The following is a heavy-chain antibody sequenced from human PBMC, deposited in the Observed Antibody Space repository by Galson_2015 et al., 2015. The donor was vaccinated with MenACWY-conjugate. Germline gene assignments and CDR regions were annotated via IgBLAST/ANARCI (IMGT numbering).Heavy chain of an antibody. J-gene: IGHJ4*02. CDR2: IYWDDDK. CDR1: GFSLSTSGVG. Sequence: PALVKPTQPLTLTCTFSGFSLSTSGVGVGWIRQPPGKALEWLAIIYWDDDKRYSPSLRSRLTITKDTSKNHVVLTMTNMDPVDTATYYCSRTGATPGDYWGQASLVTVSS. V-gene: IGHV2-5*02. CDR3: SRTGATPGDY. D-gene: IGHD2-15*01.